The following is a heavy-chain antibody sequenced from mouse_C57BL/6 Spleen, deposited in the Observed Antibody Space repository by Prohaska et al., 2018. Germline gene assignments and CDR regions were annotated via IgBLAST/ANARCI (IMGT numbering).Heavy chain of an antibody. CDR3: ARSRSATNFDY. Sequence: QVQLQQSGAELVRPGTSVKVSCKASGYAFTNYLIEWVKQRPGQGLEWIGVINPGSGGTNYNEKFKGKATLTADKSSSTAYMQLSSLTSEDSAVYFCARSRSATNFDYWGQGTTLTVSS. CDR2: INPGSGGT. J-gene: IGHJ2*01. V-gene: IGHV1-54*01. CDR1: GYAFTNYL. D-gene: IGHD1-1*01.